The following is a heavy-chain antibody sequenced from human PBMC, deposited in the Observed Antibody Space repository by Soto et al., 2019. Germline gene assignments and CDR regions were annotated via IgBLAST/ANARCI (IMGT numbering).Heavy chain of an antibody. D-gene: IGHD7-27*01. CDR3: ARGGWGRDYRSGMDV. CDR2: INGGNGDT. J-gene: IGHJ6*02. CDR1: GYTFTSHA. V-gene: IGHV1-3*01. Sequence: ASVKVSCKASGYTFTSHAMHWVRQAPGQRLEWMGWINGGNGDTKYSGNFQGRVTITRDTSASTAYMELSRLRSDDTAVYYCARGGWGRDYRSGMDVWGQGTTVTVSS.